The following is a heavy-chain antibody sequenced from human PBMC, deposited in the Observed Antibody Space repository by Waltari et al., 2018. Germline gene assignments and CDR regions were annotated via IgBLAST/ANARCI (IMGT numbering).Heavy chain of an antibody. V-gene: IGHV4-31*03. CDR2: IHHTGST. Sequence: QVPLQESGPGLVKPSQTLSLICIVSGDSIRSGGSYWTWTRQHPGKALEWVGIIHHTGSTSYNPSLKNRVTIESDTSKNEFSLRLTSMTAADTAVYYCARGILGATANSYYHHGMDVWGQGTAVTVSS. CDR1: GDSIRSGGSY. D-gene: IGHD3-3*01. CDR3: ARGILGATANSYYHHGMDV. J-gene: IGHJ6*02.